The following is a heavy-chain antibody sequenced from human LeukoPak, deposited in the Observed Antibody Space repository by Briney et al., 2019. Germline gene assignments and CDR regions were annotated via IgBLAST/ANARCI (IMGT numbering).Heavy chain of an antibody. V-gene: IGHV4-61*01. CDR1: GYSISSGYY. D-gene: IGHD2-2*01. CDR3: ARDQGTSPPSSYYYYYMDV. J-gene: IGHJ6*03. Sequence: PSETLSLTCTVSGYSISSGYYWGWIRQPPGKGLEWLGYIYYSGTTNYNPSLKSRVTISVDRSKNQFSLNLSSVTAADTAVYYCARDQGTSPPSSYYYYYMDVWGKGTSITVSS. CDR2: IYYSGTT.